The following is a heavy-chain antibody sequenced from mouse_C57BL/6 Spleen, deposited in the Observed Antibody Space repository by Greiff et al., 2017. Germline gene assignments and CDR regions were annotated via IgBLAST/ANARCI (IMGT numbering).Heavy chain of an antibody. CDR1: GYTFTSYW. J-gene: IGHJ4*01. V-gene: IGHV1-7*01. D-gene: IGHD2-13*01. Sequence: QVQLQQSGAELVKPGASVTLSCKASGYTFTSYWMHWVKQRPGQGLEWIGDIDPGSGGTNYNQKFKDKAILTADKSSSTAYMQLSSLTSEDSAVYYCARGDAGVDWAVDDWGQGTTVTVSS. CDR2: IDPGSGGT. CDR3: ARGDAGVDWAVDD.